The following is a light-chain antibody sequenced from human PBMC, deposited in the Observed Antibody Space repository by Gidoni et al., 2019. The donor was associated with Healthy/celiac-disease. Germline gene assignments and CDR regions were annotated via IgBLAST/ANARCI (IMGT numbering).Light chain of an antibody. V-gene: IGKV2-28*01. CDR1: QSLLHSNGYNY. Sequence: DIVMTQPPLSLPVTPGEPASISCRAIQSLLHSNGYNYLDWYLQKPGQSPQLLIYLGSTRASGVPDRFSGSGSGTDFTLKISRVEAEDVGVYYCMQALQTPLFTFGPGTKVDIK. CDR3: MQALQTPLFT. CDR2: LGS. J-gene: IGKJ3*01.